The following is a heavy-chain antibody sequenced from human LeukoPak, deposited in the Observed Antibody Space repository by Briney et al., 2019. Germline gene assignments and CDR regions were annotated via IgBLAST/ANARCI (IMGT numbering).Heavy chain of an antibody. CDR1: GFTFSSYA. V-gene: IGHV3-11*01. CDR2: ISSSGSTI. Sequence: GGSLRLSCAASGFTFSSYAMSWIRQAPGMGLEWVSYISSSGSTIYYADSVKGRFTISRDNAKNSLYLQMNSLRAEDTAVYYCARVLTTSLLYSSSSHVVPWVLDYWGQGTLVTVSS. D-gene: IGHD6-6*01. CDR3: ARVLTTSLLYSSSSHVVPWVLDY. J-gene: IGHJ4*02.